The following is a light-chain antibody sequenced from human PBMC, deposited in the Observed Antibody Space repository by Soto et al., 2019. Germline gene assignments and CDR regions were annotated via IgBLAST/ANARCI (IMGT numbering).Light chain of an antibody. V-gene: IGKV1-5*01. J-gene: IGKJ5*01. Sequence: DIQMTQSPSTLSASLGDRVTITCRASQGISRWLAWYQQRPGKAPKLLIYDASTLHSGVPSRFSGSGSGTEFTLTISSLQPDDFATYYCQQYNSYPITFGQGTRLEIK. CDR1: QGISRW. CDR2: DAS. CDR3: QQYNSYPIT.